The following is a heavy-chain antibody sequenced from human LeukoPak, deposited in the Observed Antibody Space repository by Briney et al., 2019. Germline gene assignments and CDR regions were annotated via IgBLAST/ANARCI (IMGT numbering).Heavy chain of an antibody. J-gene: IGHJ4*02. V-gene: IGHV3-30*01. Sequence: GGSLRLSCPASGFTFRSYAMHWVRQAPGKGLEWVAVISYDGSNKYYADSVKGRFTISRDNSKNTLYLQMKSLRAEDTAVYYCARPYSSSSGYWGQGTLVTVSS. D-gene: IGHD6-6*01. CDR1: GFTFRSYA. CDR2: ISYDGSNK. CDR3: ARPYSSSSGY.